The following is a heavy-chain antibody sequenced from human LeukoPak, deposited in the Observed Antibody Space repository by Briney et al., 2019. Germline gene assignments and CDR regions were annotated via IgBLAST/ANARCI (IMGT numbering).Heavy chain of an antibody. V-gene: IGHV4-59*01. CDR3: ARHPSGYYPEYFQH. Sequence: SETLSLTCTVSGGSISSYYWSWIRQPPGKGLEWIGYIYYSGSTNYNPSLKSRVTISVDTSKNQFSLKLSSVTAADTAVYYCARHPSGYYPEYFQHWGRGTLVTVSS. J-gene: IGHJ1*01. CDR2: IYYSGST. CDR1: GGSISSYY. D-gene: IGHD3-22*01.